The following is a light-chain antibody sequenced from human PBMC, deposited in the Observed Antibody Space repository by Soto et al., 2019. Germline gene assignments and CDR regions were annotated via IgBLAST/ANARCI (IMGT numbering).Light chain of an antibody. CDR3: QQYYSTPLFT. CDR2: LAS. Sequence: DIVMTQSPDSLAVSLGERATINCKSNQSILYRSNNKNYLAWYQQKPGQPPKLLIYLASTRESGVPDRFSGSGSGTAFTLTISSLQAKDVAVYYCQQYYSTPLFTFGPGTKMDIK. J-gene: IGKJ3*01. V-gene: IGKV4-1*01. CDR1: QSILYRSNNKNY.